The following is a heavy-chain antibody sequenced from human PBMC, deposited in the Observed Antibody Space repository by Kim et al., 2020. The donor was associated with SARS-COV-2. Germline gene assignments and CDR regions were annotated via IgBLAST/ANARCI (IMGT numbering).Heavy chain of an antibody. V-gene: IGHV3-23*01. CDR2: ISGSGGST. D-gene: IGHD5-18*01. CDR1: GFTFSSYA. Sequence: GGSLRLSCAASGFTFSSYAMSWVRQAPGKGLEWVSAISGSGGSTYYADSVKGRFTISRDNSKNTLYLQMNSLRAEDTAVYYCAKADTAMGYYYYYYGMDVWGQGTTVTVSS. CDR3: AKADTAMGYYYYYYGMDV. J-gene: IGHJ6*02.